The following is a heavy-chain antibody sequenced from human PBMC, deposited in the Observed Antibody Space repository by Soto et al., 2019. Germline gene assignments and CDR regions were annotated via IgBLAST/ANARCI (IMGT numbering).Heavy chain of an antibody. D-gene: IGHD4-4*01. Sequence: PGGSLRISCAASGFTFSDYYISWIRQAPGKGLEWVSYISSSGSIIYYADSVKGRFTISRDNAKNSLYLQMNSLRAEYTAVYYCALDGYDSNYYAVTPLSAGHFWGQGTLVTVSS. V-gene: IGHV3-11*01. CDR3: ALDGYDSNYYAVTPLSAGHF. CDR1: GFTFSDYY. J-gene: IGHJ4*02. CDR2: ISSSGSII.